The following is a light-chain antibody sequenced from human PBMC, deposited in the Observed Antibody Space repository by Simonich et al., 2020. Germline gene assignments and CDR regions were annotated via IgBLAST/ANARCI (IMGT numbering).Light chain of an antibody. Sequence: DIQMTQSPSTLSASVGDRVTITCRASQSLSSWLAWYQQKPGKAHKLLIYKASILESGVPSRFSGSGSGTEFTLTISSLQPDDFATYYCQQYNSYSRTFGQGTKVEIK. CDR3: QQYNSYSRT. CDR2: KAS. CDR1: QSLSSW. J-gene: IGKJ1*01. V-gene: IGKV1-5*03.